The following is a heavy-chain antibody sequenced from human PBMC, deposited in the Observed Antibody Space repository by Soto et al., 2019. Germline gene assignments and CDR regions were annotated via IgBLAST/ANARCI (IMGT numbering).Heavy chain of an antibody. J-gene: IGHJ5*02. Sequence: QVQLVQSGAEVMKPGASVKASCKASGLTFATYAIHWVRQAPGQGLEWMGRVNGGSGSTKYSQKLHHRGTLTRDIAAATSDMELRSLRPENTGMYFCARPSLRGDINHWCQGTLVIASS. D-gene: IGHD3-10*01. CDR1: GLTFATYA. CDR3: ARPSLRGDINH. V-gene: IGHV1-3*01. CDR2: VNGGSGST.